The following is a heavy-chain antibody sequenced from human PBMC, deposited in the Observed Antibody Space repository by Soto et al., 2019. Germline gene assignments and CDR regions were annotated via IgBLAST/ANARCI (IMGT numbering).Heavy chain of an antibody. Sequence: EVQLVESGGGLVQPGVSLRLSCVASGLTLSRYCMSWVRQAPGKGLELVANIKDDGGNTYYVDSVKGRFTISRDNAKNSVYLQMNSLRVEDTAVYYCSRDYYGPGPDWGQGTLVIVSS. V-gene: IGHV3-7*04. CDR1: GLTLSRYC. D-gene: IGHD3-22*01. CDR2: IKDDGGNT. CDR3: SRDYYGPGPD. J-gene: IGHJ4*02.